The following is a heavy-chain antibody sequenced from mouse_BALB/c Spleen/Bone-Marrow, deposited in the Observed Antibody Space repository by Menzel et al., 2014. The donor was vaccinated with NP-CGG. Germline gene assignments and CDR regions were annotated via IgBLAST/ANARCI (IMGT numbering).Heavy chain of an antibody. V-gene: IGHV1-67*01. D-gene: IGHD2-14*01. Sequence: VKLVESGPEVVRPGVSVKISCKGSGYTFTDYAMHWVKQSHAKSLEWIGAISTYNGNTNYNQKFKGKATMTVDKSTSTAYMELARLTSEDSAIYYCAREVRAPWYAMDYWGQGTSVTVSS. CDR1: GYTFTDYA. CDR2: ISTYNGNT. CDR3: AREVRAPWYAMDY. J-gene: IGHJ4*01.